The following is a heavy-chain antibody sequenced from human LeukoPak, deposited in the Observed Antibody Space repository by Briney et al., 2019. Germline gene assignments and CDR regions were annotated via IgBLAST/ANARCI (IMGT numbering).Heavy chain of an antibody. CDR2: SYYWTGWNH. V-gene: IGHV6-1*01. J-gene: IGHJ4*02. Sequence: SQTLSLTCDISGDSVSSNTAAWNWIRQSPSRGLEWLGRSYYWTGWNHDYAASVRGRITFNPDTSKNQISLHLNSVTPEDTAIYYCARHPATIRVGFDYWGQGALVVVSS. CDR3: ARHPATIRVGFDY. D-gene: IGHD5-24*01. CDR1: GDSVSSNTAA.